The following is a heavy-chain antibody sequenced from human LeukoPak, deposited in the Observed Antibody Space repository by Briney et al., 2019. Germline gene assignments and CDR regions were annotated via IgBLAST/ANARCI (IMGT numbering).Heavy chain of an antibody. CDR1: GGSFSGYY. V-gene: IGHV4-34*01. D-gene: IGHD2-2*01. CDR2: INHSGST. Sequence: SETLSLTCAVYGGSFSGYYWSWIRQPPGKGLEWIGEINHSGSTNYNPSLKSRVTISVDTSKNQFSLKLSSVTAADTAVYYCARRSSGAAAKGHFQHWGQGTLVTVSS. J-gene: IGHJ1*01. CDR3: ARRSSGAAAKGHFQH.